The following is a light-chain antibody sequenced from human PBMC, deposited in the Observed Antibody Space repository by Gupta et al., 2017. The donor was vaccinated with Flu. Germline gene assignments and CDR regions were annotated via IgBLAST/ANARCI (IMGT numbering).Light chain of an antibody. CDR2: GAS. Sequence: EIVFTQSPGTLSLSPGERATLSCRASQSVSSSYLAWYQQKPGQAPRLLIYGASSRATGVPDRFSGSGSGTEFTLTISRLEPEDFAVYYCQQEGSSPRTFGQGTXVEIK. J-gene: IGKJ1*01. CDR3: QQEGSSPRT. CDR1: QSVSSSY. V-gene: IGKV3-20*01.